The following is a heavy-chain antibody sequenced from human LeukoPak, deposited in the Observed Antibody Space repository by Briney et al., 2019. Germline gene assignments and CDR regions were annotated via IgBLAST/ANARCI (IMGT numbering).Heavy chain of an antibody. V-gene: IGHV1-69*13. Sequence: SVKVSCKASGGTFSSYAISWVRQAPGQGLEWMGGIIPIFGTANYAQKFQGRVTITADESTSTAYVELSSLRSEDTAVYYCARAPDYGDYVRFDYWGQGTLVTVSS. J-gene: IGHJ4*02. CDR2: IIPIFGTA. CDR1: GGTFSSYA. D-gene: IGHD4-17*01. CDR3: ARAPDYGDYVRFDY.